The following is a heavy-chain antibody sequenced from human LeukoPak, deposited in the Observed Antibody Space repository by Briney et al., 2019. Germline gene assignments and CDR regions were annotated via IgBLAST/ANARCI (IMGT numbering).Heavy chain of an antibody. CDR3: ARDTFTGPQPTIAFDI. Sequence: PSETLSLTCAVYGGSSSGYYWSWIRQPPGKGLEWIGEINHSGSTNYNPSLKSRVTISVDTSKNQFSLKLSSVTAADTAVYYCARDTFTGPQPTIAFDIWGQGTMVTVSS. CDR2: INHSGST. D-gene: IGHD3-16*01. V-gene: IGHV4-34*01. J-gene: IGHJ3*02. CDR1: GGSSSGYY.